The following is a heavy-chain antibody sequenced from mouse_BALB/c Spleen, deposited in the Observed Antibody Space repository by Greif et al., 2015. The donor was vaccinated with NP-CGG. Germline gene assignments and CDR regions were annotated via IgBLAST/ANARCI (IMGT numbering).Heavy chain of an antibody. J-gene: IGHJ2*01. CDR1: GFNIKDTY. D-gene: IGHD4-1*01. CDR2: IDPANGNT. Sequence: VQLQQSGAELVKPGASVKLSCTASGFNIKDTYMHWVKQRPEQGLEWIGRIDPANGNTKYDPKFQGKATITADTSSNTAYLQLSSLTSEDTAVYYCAPELGRDLFDYWGQGTTLTVSS. CDR3: APELGRDLFDY. V-gene: IGHV14-3*02.